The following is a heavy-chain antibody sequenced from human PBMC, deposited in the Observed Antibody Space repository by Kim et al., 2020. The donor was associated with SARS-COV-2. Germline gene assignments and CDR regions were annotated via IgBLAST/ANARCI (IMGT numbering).Heavy chain of an antibody. CDR3: AKDHPSSGWPTFGD. V-gene: IGHV3-23*01. Sequence: GGSLRLSCAASGFTISHYAMNWVRQAPGKGLEWVAAITNNNGKTYYTDSVKGRFTISRDTPTNTLYLQVTSLRAEDTALYFCAKDHPSSGWPTFGDWGQGPLVAVSS. J-gene: IGHJ4*02. CDR1: GFTISHYA. CDR2: ITNNNGKT. D-gene: IGHD6-19*01.